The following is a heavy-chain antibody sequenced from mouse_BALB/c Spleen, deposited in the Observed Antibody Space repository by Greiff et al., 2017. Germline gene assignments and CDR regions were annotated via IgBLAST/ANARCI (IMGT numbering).Heavy chain of an antibody. J-gene: IGHJ4*01. V-gene: IGHV1-67*01. CDR1: GYTFTDYA. CDR2: ISTYYGNT. D-gene: IGHD1-1*01. CDR3: ARRGPVGAMDY. Sequence: VQLQQSGPELVRPGVSVKISCKGSGYTFTDYAMHWVKQSHAKSLEWIGVISTYYGNTNYNQKFKGKATMTVDKSSSTAYMELARLTSEDSAIYYCARRGPVGAMDYWGQGTSVTVSS.